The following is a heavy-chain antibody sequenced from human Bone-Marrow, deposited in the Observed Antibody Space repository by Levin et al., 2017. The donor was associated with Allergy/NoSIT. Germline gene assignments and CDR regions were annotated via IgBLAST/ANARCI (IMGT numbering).Heavy chain of an antibody. V-gene: IGHV4-31*03. CDR1: GGSISSGGYY. J-gene: IGHJ4*02. CDR2: IYYSGST. D-gene: IGHD1-1*01. Sequence: SETLSLTCTVSGGSISSGGYYWSWIRQHPGKGLEWIGYIYYSGSTYYNPSLKSRVTISVDTSKNQFSLKLSSVTAADTAVYYCARDGRGAATFDYWGQGTLVTVSS. CDR3: ARDGRGAATFDY.